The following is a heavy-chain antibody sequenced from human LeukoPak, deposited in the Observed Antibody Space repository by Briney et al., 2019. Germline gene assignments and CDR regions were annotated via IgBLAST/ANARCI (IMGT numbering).Heavy chain of an antibody. CDR3: AKSQQWLVPYFQH. CDR2: ISWNSGSI. J-gene: IGHJ1*01. Sequence: PGRSLRLSCAASGFTFDDYAMHWVRQAPGKGLERVSGISWNSGSIGYADSVKGRFTISRDNAKNSLYLQMNSLRAEDTALYYCAKSQQWLVPYFQHWGQGTLVTVSS. D-gene: IGHD6-19*01. V-gene: IGHV3-9*01. CDR1: GFTFDDYA.